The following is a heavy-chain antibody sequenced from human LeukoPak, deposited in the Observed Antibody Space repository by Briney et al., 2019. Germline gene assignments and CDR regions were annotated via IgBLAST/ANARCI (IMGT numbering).Heavy chain of an antibody. CDR3: TRDGGFFYYMDV. CDR1: GFTFSSYG. V-gene: IGHV3-49*04. CDR2: IRSKAYGGTP. J-gene: IGHJ6*03. Sequence: GGSLRLSCAASGFTFSSYGMHWVRQAPGKGLEWVSFIRSKAYGGTPEYAASVKGRFIISRDDSKSIAYLQMNSLKTEDTAVYYCTRDGGFFYYMDVWGKGTTVTISS.